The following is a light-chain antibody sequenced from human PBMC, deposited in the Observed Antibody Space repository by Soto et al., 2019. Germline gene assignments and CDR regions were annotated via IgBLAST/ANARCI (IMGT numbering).Light chain of an antibody. Sequence: EIVMTQSPATLSVSPGERATLSCRASQSARNNIAWYQQKPGQAPRLVIYDASTRATGIPARFSGSGSGTEFTLTISSLQSEDFAVYYCQQYNNWPPGTFGGGTKVDIK. CDR3: QQYNNWPPGT. CDR1: QSARNN. V-gene: IGKV3-15*01. CDR2: DAS. J-gene: IGKJ4*01.